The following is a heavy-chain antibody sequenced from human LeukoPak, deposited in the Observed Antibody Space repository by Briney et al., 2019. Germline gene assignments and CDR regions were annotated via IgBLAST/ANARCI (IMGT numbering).Heavy chain of an antibody. CDR2: INPNSGGT. Sequence: ASVNVSCKASGYTFTDYYMHWVRQAPGQGLEWMGWINPNSGGTHYAQRFQGRVTMTRDTSISTAYMELSRLRSDDTAVYYCASSLVVVTASWTNAFDIWGQGTVVTDSS. J-gene: IGHJ3*02. V-gene: IGHV1-2*02. CDR1: GYTFTDYY. CDR3: ASSLVVVTASWTNAFDI. D-gene: IGHD2-21*02.